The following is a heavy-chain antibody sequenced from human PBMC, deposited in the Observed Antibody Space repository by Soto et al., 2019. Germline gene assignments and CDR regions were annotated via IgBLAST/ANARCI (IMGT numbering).Heavy chain of an antibody. Sequence: GGSLRLSCAASGFTFSSYSMNWVRQAPGKGLEWVSSISSSSSYIYYADSVKGRFTISRDNAKNSLYLQMNSLRAEDTAVYYCARAYYYDSSGYHKFDYWGQGTMVTVYS. CDR2: ISSSSSYI. D-gene: IGHD3-22*01. CDR3: ARAYYYDSSGYHKFDY. CDR1: GFTFSSYS. V-gene: IGHV3-21*01. J-gene: IGHJ4*02.